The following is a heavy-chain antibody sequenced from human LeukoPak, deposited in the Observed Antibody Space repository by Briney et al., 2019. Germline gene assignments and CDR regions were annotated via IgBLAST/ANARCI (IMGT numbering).Heavy chain of an antibody. CDR2: ISYDGSIK. Sequence: GRSLRLSCAASGFTFSSYGMHWVRQAPGRGLEWVAFISYDGSIKKYADSVKGRFTISRDNSKNTLYLQMNSLRAEDTAVYYCASLYYYGSGSPLNWFDPWGQGTLVTVSS. CDR1: GFTFSSYG. V-gene: IGHV3-30*03. J-gene: IGHJ5*02. D-gene: IGHD3-10*01. CDR3: ASLYYYGSGSPLNWFDP.